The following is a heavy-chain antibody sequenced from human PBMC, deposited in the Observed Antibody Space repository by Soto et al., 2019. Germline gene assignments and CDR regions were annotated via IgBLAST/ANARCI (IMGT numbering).Heavy chain of an antibody. CDR3: AKDLMVTPLAFDI. D-gene: IGHD2-21*02. CDR1: GFTFSSYA. V-gene: IGHV3-23*01. Sequence: PGGSLRLSCAASGFTFSSYAMSWVRQAPGKGLEWVSGISGSGGSTYYADSVKGRFTISRDNSKNTLYLQINSLRAEDTAVYYCAKDLMVTPLAFDIWGQGTMVTVSS. J-gene: IGHJ3*02. CDR2: ISGSGGST.